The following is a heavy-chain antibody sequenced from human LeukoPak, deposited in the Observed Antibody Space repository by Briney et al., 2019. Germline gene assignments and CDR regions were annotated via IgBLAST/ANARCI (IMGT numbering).Heavy chain of an antibody. CDR1: GGSISSSSYY. D-gene: IGHD6-19*01. Sequence: PSETLSLTCTVSGGSISSSSYYWGWIRQPPGKGLEWIGSIYYSGSTYYNPSLKSRVTISVDTSKNQFSLKLSSVTAADTAVYYCARGMTYSSGWYLYYYYMDVWGKGTTVTVSS. V-gene: IGHV4-39*01. CDR3: ARGMTYSSGWYLYYYYMDV. CDR2: IYYSGST. J-gene: IGHJ6*03.